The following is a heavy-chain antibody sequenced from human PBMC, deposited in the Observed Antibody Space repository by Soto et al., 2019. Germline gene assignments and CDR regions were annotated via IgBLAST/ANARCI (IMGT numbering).Heavy chain of an antibody. V-gene: IGHV4-31*03. CDR3: ARGYGSGWDDPFDH. J-gene: IGHJ4*02. CDR2: IYHSGST. D-gene: IGHD6-19*01. Sequence: QVQLQESGPGLVKPSQTLSLTCTVSGGSMSSGGYYWTWIRQHPGKGLEWIGYIYHSGSTYYNPSLKGRVILSVDTSKNQFSLKLSSVTAADTALYYCARGYGSGWDDPFDHWGQGTLVTVSS. CDR1: GGSMSSGGYY.